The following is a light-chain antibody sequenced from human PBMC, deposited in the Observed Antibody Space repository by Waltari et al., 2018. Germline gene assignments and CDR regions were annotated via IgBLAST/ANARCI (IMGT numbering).Light chain of an antibody. CDR2: EAS. J-gene: IGKJ2*01. Sequence: ETVLTQSPATLSLSPGERATLSCRPSQSFTYLAWPQQKPGQAPRLLIYEASNRATGIPARFSGSGSGTDFTLTISSLEPEDFAVYYCHQHNNWPHTFGQGTKLEIK. CDR1: QSFTY. CDR3: HQHNNWPHT. V-gene: IGKV3-11*01.